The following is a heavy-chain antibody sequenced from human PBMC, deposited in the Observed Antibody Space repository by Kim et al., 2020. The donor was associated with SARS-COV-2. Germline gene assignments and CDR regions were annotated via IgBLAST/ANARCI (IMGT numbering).Heavy chain of an antibody. D-gene: IGHD5-18*01. V-gene: IGHV1-18*01. J-gene: IGHJ4*02. Sequence: YAQKLQGRVTMTTDTSTSTAYMELRSLRSDDTAVYYCARAYRYTRGGFDYWGQGTLVTVSS. CDR3: ARAYRYTRGGFDY.